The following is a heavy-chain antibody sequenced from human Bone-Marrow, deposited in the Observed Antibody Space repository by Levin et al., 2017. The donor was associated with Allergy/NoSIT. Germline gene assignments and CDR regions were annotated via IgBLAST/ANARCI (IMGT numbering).Heavy chain of an antibody. CDR2: ISSSSSTI. CDR3: AITMISLAGMDV. CDR1: GFTFSSYS. Sequence: GGSLRLSCAASGFTFSSYSMNWVRQAPGKGLEWVSYISSSSSTIYYADSVKGRFTISRDNAKNSLYLQMNSLRAEDTAVYYCAITMISLAGMDVWGQGTTVTVSS. V-gene: IGHV3-48*01. J-gene: IGHJ6*02. D-gene: IGHD3-22*01.